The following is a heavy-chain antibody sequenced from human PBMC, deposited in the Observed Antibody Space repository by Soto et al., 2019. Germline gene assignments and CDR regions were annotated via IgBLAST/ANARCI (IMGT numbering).Heavy chain of an antibody. J-gene: IGHJ6*02. D-gene: IGHD3-3*01. CDR2: INPSGGST. Sequence: ASVKVSCKASGYTFTSYYMHWVRQAPGQGLEWMGIINPSGGSTSYAQKFQGRVTMTRDTSTSTVYMELSSLRSEDTAVYYCARFRRLEWLPYGMDVWGQGTTVTVSS. V-gene: IGHV1-46*01. CDR1: GYTFTSYY. CDR3: ARFRRLEWLPYGMDV.